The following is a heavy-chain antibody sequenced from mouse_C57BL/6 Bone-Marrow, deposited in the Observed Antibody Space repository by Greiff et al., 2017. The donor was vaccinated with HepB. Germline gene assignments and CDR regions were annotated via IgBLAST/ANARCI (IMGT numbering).Heavy chain of an antibody. D-gene: IGHD2-4*01. V-gene: IGHV1-64*01. Sequence: QVQLQQPGAELVKPGASVKLSCKASGYTFTSYWMHWVKQRPGQGLEWIGMIHPNSGSTNYNEKFKSKATLTVDKSSSTAYMQLSSLTSEDSAVYYCARAWGITTYFYVWGTGTTVTVSS. CDR3: ARAWGITTYFYV. J-gene: IGHJ1*03. CDR1: GYTFTSYW. CDR2: IHPNSGST.